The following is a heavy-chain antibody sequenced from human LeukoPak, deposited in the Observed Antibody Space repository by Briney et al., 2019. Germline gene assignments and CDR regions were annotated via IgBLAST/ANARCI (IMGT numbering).Heavy chain of an antibody. CDR2: ISSSSSYI. CDR3: ARGGSSGYFDY. CDR1: GFTFSSYW. D-gene: IGHD3-22*01. Sequence: GGSLRLSCAASGFTFSSYWMNWVRQAPGKGLEWVSSISSSSSYIYYADSVKGRFTISRDNAKNSLYLQMNSLRAEDTAVYYCARGGSSGYFDYWGQGTLVTVSS. J-gene: IGHJ4*02. V-gene: IGHV3-21*01.